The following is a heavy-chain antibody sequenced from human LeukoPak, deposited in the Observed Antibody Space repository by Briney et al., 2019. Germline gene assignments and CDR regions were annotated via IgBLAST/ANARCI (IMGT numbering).Heavy chain of an antibody. V-gene: IGHV4-34*01. CDR1: GGSFSGYY. D-gene: IGHD2-2*01. Sequence: SETLSLTCAVYGGSFSGYYWSWIRQPPGKGLEWIGEINHSGSTNYNPSLKSRVTISVDTSKNQFSLKLSSVTAADTAVYYCARHIVVVPAATPNWFDPWGQGTLVTVSS. J-gene: IGHJ5*02. CDR2: INHSGST. CDR3: ARHIVVVPAATPNWFDP.